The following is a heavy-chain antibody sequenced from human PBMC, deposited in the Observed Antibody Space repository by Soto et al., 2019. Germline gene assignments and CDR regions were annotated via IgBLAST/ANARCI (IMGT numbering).Heavy chain of an antibody. Sequence: QLQLQESGPGLVKPSETLSLTCTVSGDSISSSSYYWGWIRQPPGKGLEWIGSIYYSGSTYYNPSLKSRVTISVDTSKNQFSLKLSSVTAADTAVYYCARGVSNYYGSGSYMGVDYWGQGTLVTVSS. D-gene: IGHD3-10*01. CDR2: IYYSGST. CDR1: GDSISSSSYY. J-gene: IGHJ4*02. CDR3: ARGVSNYYGSGSYMGVDY. V-gene: IGHV4-39*01.